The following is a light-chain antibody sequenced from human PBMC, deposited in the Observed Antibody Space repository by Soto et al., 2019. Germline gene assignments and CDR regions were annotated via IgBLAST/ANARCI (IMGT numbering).Light chain of an antibody. V-gene: IGKV1-5*01. Sequence: DIQMTQSPSTLSASVGDRVTITCRASQNIGNWLAWYQQKPGKTPDLLIYDASSLESGVPLRFSGSGSGKEFTLTISSLQTDDSATYYCHQYNDEPWTFGQGTKVEIK. CDR1: QNIGNW. CDR3: HQYNDEPWT. CDR2: DAS. J-gene: IGKJ1*01.